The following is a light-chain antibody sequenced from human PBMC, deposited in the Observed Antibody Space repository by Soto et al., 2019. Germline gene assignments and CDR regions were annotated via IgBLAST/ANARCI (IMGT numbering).Light chain of an antibody. J-gene: IGKJ1*01. V-gene: IGKV1-5*03. CDR2: KAS. CDR1: QTIRDS. CDR3: QQYNSYST. Sequence: DIQVTQSPSSLSASVGDRVTITCRASQTIRDSLAWYQQKPGKAPKLLIYKASSLESGVPSRFSGSGSGTEFTLTISSLQPDDFATYYCQQYNSYSTFGQGTKVDI.